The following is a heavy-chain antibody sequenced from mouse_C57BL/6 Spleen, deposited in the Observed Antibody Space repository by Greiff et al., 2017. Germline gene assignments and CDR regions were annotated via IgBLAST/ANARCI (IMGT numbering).Heavy chain of an antibody. Sequence: VQVVESGAELVKPGASVKISCKASGYAFSSYWMNWVKQRPGKGLEWIGQIYPGDGDTNYNGKFKGKATLTADKSSSTAYMQLSSLTSEDSAVYFCARGPSYYDGSSYGYFDVWGTGTTVTVSS. J-gene: IGHJ1*03. CDR2: IYPGDGDT. CDR3: ARGPSYYDGSSYGYFDV. CDR1: GYAFSSYW. D-gene: IGHD1-1*01. V-gene: IGHV1-80*01.